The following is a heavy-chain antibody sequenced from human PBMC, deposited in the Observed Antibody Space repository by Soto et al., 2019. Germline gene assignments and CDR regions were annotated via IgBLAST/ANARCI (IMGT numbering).Heavy chain of an antibody. CDR3: ARSLGGGHWDY. Sequence: EVQLVESGGGVVQPGGSLRLSCAASGFSVINYDMVWVRQAPGKGLECISFITSNAKTISYVDAVKGRFTISRDNAKNSVNLQMNRLRDEDTAVYYCARSLGGGHWDYWGPGTLVTVSS. J-gene: IGHJ4*02. CDR2: ITSNAKTI. V-gene: IGHV3-48*02. D-gene: IGHD3-16*01. CDR1: GFSVINYD.